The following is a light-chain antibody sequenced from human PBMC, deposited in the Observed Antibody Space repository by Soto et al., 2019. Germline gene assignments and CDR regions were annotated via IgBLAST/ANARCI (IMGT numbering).Light chain of an antibody. V-gene: IGKV3-15*01. J-gene: IGKJ1*01. Sequence: EIVMTQSPDTLSLSPGEGATLSCRVSQSIRSNLAWYQQRPGQAPRLVMYGASTRADGIPARFTGSGSGTEFTLTISSLQSEDFAVYYCQQYHIWPPWTSGQGTKVELK. CDR1: QSIRSN. CDR2: GAS. CDR3: QQYHIWPPWT.